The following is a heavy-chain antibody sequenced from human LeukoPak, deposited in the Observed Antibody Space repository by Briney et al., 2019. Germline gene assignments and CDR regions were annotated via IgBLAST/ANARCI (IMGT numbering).Heavy chain of an antibody. J-gene: IGHJ4*02. D-gene: IGHD2-2*01. CDR1: GFTFNNXX. CDR2: NGGSGXSX. Sequence: SGGSLRLSCVASGFTFNNXXXXXXXXAXGXGLEXVSANGGSGXSXYYADSVKGRFNVSRDNSKNTLYLQMNSLRAEDTAIYYCAKRKDLGYCSSTSCYYYFDYWGQGTLVTVSS. CDR3: AKRKDLGYCSSTSCYYYFDY. V-gene: IGHV3-23*01.